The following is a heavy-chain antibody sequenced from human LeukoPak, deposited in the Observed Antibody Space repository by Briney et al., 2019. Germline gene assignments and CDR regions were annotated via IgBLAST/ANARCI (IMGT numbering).Heavy chain of an antibody. CDR3: AKDGDDGIES. V-gene: IGHV3-30*02. D-gene: IGHD7-27*01. CDR2: IRYDGGTE. CDR1: GVTISCSG. Sequence: PGGSLRLSCAASGVTISCSGMHWVRQAPGKGLEWLAFIRYDGGTEHYADSVKGRFTISRDNSKNTLSLQMNSLRVEDMAVYYCAKDGDDGIESWGQGTLVTVSS. J-gene: IGHJ4*02.